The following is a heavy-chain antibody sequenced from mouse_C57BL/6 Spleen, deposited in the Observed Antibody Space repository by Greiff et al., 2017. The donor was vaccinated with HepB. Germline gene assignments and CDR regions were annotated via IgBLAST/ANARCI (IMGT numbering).Heavy chain of an antibody. V-gene: IGHV1-55*01. J-gene: IGHJ2*01. D-gene: IGHD1-1*01. CDR1: GYTFTSYW. CDR2: IYPGSGST. CDR3: ARRITTVVGDY. Sequence: QVQLKQPGAELVKPGASVKMSCKASGYTFTSYWITWVKQRPGQGLEWIGDIYPGSGSTNYNEKFKSKATLTVDTSSSTAYMQLSSLTSEDSAVYYCARRITTVVGDYWGQGTTLTVSS.